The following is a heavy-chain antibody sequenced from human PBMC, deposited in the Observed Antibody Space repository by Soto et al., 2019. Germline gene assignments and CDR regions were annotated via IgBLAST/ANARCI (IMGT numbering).Heavy chain of an antibody. V-gene: IGHV3-30-3*01. Sequence: QVQLVESGGGVVQPGRSLRLSCEASGFTFSSYAMHWVRQAPGKGLEWVAVISYDGSNKYYADSVKGRFTISRDNSKNTLYLQMNSRRAEDTAVYYCARERRAFAGHGYFQHWGQGTLVTVSS. J-gene: IGHJ1*01. CDR1: GFTFSSYA. D-gene: IGHD6-19*01. CDR2: ISYDGSNK. CDR3: ARERRAFAGHGYFQH.